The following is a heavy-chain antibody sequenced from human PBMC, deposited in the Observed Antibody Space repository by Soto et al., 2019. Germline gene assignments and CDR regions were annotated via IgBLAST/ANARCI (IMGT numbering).Heavy chain of an antibody. V-gene: IGHV3-33*01. CDR3: ARDEESVYCSGGSCYDDDYYYYGMDV. J-gene: IGHJ6*02. Sequence: GGSLRLSCAASGFTFSSYGMHWVRQAPGKGLEWVAVIWYDGSNKYYADSVKGRFTISRDNSKNTLYLQMNSLRAEDTAVYYCARDEESVYCSGGSCYDDDYYYYGMDVWGQGTTVTVSS. D-gene: IGHD2-15*01. CDR2: IWYDGSNK. CDR1: GFTFSSYG.